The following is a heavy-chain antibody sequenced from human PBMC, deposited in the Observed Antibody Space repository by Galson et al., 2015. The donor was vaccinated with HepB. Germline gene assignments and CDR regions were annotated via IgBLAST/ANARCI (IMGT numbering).Heavy chain of an antibody. V-gene: IGHV1-18*01. D-gene: IGHD6-13*01. CDR2: ISAYNGNT. Sequence: SVKVSCKASGYTFTSYGISWVRQAPGQGLEWMGWISAYNGNTNYAQKLQGRVTMTTDTSTSTAYMELRSLRSDDTAVYYCARERIAAAGRSYYYYYYMDVWGKGTTVTVSS. J-gene: IGHJ6*03. CDR3: ARERIAAAGRSYYYYYYMDV. CDR1: GYTFTSYG.